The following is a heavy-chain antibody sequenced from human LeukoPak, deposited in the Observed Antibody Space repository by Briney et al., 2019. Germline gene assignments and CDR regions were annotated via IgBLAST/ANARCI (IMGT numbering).Heavy chain of an antibody. CDR3: ARDGGEYSSGFCDY. CDR2: ISYDGSNK. Sequence: GGSLRLSCAASGFTFSSYAMHWVRQAPGKGLEWVAVISYDGSNKYYADSVKGRFTISRDNSKNTLYLQMNSLRAEDTAVYYCARDGGEYSSGFCDYWGQGTLVTVSS. D-gene: IGHD6-19*01. V-gene: IGHV3-30-3*01. CDR1: GFTFSSYA. J-gene: IGHJ4*02.